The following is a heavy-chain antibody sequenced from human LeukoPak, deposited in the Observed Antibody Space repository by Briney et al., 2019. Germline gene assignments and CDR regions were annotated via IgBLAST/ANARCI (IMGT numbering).Heavy chain of an antibody. D-gene: IGHD2-21*02. Sequence: ASVKVSCKASGYTFTGYDLHWVRQAPGQRLEWVGWINPNSGATHYAQKFQGRVTMTRDTSISTAYMELSSLRSEDTAVYYCARVADGIVVVTASSYYYYGMDVWGQGTTVTVSS. CDR3: ARVADGIVVVTASSYYYYGMDV. V-gene: IGHV1-2*02. CDR2: INPNSGAT. J-gene: IGHJ6*02. CDR1: GYTFTGYD.